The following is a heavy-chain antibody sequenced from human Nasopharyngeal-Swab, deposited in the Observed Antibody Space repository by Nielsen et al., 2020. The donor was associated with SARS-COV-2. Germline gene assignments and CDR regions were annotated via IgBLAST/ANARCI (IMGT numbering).Heavy chain of an antibody. CDR2: ISGSGGST. V-gene: IGHV3-23*01. CDR3: SKNEYFCFDF. D-gene: IGHD2/OR15-2a*01. Sequence: GESLKISCAASGFPFSSYAMSWVRQAPGKGLEWVSSISGSGGSTYYADSVKGRFTISRDNSKNTLYLQMNGLRAEDTAIYYCSKNEYFCFDFWGQGALVTVSS. J-gene: IGHJ4*02. CDR1: GFPFSSYA.